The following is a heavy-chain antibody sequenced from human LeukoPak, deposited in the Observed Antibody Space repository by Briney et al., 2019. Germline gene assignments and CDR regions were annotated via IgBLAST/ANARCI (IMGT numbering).Heavy chain of an antibody. J-gene: IGHJ4*02. CDR3: ASAGWFGEGYFDY. D-gene: IGHD3-10*01. Sequence: GGSLRLSCAASGFSFSYYEMNWVRQAPGKGLEWVSYISSSGSTIYYADSVKGRFTISRDNAKNSLYLQMNSLRAEDTAVYYCASAGWFGEGYFDYWGQGTLVTVSS. V-gene: IGHV3-48*03. CDR2: ISSSGSTI. CDR1: GFSFSYYE.